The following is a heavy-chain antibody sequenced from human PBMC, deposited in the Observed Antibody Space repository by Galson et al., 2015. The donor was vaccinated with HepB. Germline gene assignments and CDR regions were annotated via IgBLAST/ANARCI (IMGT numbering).Heavy chain of an antibody. CDR1: GFTFSDYG. CDR2: IWYDGSNK. J-gene: IGHJ3*02. D-gene: IGHD4-17*01. Sequence: SLRLSCAASGFTFSDYGMHWVRQAPVKGLEWVGVIWYDGSNKYYSDSVKDRFTISRDNSKDRMHLEMNSLRAEDTAVYYCVREQYGDDDAFDIWGQGTMVTVSS. V-gene: IGHV3-33*01. CDR3: VREQYGDDDAFDI.